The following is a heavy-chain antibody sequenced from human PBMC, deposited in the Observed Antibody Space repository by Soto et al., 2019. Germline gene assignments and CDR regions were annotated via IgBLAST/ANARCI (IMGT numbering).Heavy chain of an antibody. Sequence: LSLTCAVSGGSISSSNWWSWVRQPPGKGLEWIGEIYHSGSTNYNPSLKSRVTISVDKSKNQFSLKLSSVTAADTAVYYCATSSSSFYYYGMDVWGQGTTVTVSS. CDR1: GGSISSSNW. CDR2: IYHSGST. J-gene: IGHJ6*02. V-gene: IGHV4-4*02. D-gene: IGHD6-6*01. CDR3: ATSSSSFYYYGMDV.